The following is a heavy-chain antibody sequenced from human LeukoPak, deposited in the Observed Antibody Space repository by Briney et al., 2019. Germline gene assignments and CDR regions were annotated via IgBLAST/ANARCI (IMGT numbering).Heavy chain of an antibody. CDR1: GFTFSSYS. V-gene: IGHV3-21*01. Sequence: GGSLRLSCAASGFTFSSYSMNWVRQAPGKRLEWVSSISSSSSYIYYADSVKGRFTISRDNAKNSLYLQMNSLRAEDTAVYYCARFHTIFGVVGYWGQGTLVTVSS. D-gene: IGHD3-3*01. CDR3: ARFHTIFGVVGY. J-gene: IGHJ4*02. CDR2: ISSSSSYI.